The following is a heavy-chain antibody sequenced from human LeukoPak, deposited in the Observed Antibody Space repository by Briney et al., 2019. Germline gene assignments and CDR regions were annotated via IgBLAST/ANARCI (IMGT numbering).Heavy chain of an antibody. J-gene: IGHJ4*02. V-gene: IGHV3-48*03. CDR2: ISSDGNSI. CDR3: ARVSTNYFDY. D-gene: IGHD5/OR15-5a*01. Sequence: GGSLRLSCAASAFTFSFYEMSWVRQAPEMGLEWVAYISSDGNSIHYADSVKGRFTISKDNAKESLFLHINSLRAEDTAIYYCARVSTNYFDYWGEGALVTVSS. CDR1: AFTFSFYE.